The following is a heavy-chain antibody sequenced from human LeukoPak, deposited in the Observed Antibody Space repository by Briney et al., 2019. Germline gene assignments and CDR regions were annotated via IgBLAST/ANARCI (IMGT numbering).Heavy chain of an antibody. J-gene: IGHJ4*02. CDR1: GYTFTSYG. Sequence: ASVKVSCKASGYTFTSYGISWVRQAPGQGLEWMGWISAYNGNTNYAQKLQGRVTMTTDTSTSTAYMELRSLRSDDTAVYYCARDRWYYGSGSSPLDYRGQGTLVTVSS. CDR2: ISAYNGNT. D-gene: IGHD3-10*01. V-gene: IGHV1-18*04. CDR3: ARDRWYYGSGSSPLDY.